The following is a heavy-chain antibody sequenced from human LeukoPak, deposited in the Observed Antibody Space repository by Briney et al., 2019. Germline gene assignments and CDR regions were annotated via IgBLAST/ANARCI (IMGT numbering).Heavy chain of an antibody. CDR3: ARTENGYVDF. Sequence: PSETLSLTCAVYGGSFSGYYWSWIRQPPGKGLEWIGEINHSGSTNYNPSLKSRVTISVDTSKNQFSLKLSSVTPEDTAVYYCARTENGYVDFWGQGTLVTVSS. D-gene: IGHD1-1*01. CDR1: GGSFSGYY. V-gene: IGHV4-34*01. J-gene: IGHJ4*02. CDR2: INHSGST.